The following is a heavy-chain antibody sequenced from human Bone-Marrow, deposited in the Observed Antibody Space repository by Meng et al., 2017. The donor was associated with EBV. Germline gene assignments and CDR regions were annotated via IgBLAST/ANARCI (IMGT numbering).Heavy chain of an antibody. CDR2: IDGGNGDT. J-gene: IGHJ6*02. Sequence: QVQVEEAGARVEKPGAQVKVSCKAYGYTFTSYSLHWVRLAPGQRLEWMGWIDGGNGDTEYSQEFQGRVNIIRDTSATTGYMELSSLRSEDTAVYFCARGLKGSYAMDVWGQGTTVTVSS. CDR3: ARGLKGSYAMDV. CDR1: GYTFTSYS. D-gene: IGHD3-16*01. V-gene: IGHV1-3*03.